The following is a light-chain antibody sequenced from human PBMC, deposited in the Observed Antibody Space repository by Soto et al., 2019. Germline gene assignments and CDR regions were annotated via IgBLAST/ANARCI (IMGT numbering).Light chain of an antibody. CDR2: DAS. J-gene: IGKJ2*01. CDR1: QSISSW. V-gene: IGKV1-5*01. Sequence: DIQMTQSPSTLSASVGDRVTITCRASQSISSWLAWYQQKPGKAPKLLIYDASSLESGVPSRFSGSGSGTEFTLTVSSLQPDDSATYYCQQCTSYPYTFGQGTKLEI. CDR3: QQCTSYPYT.